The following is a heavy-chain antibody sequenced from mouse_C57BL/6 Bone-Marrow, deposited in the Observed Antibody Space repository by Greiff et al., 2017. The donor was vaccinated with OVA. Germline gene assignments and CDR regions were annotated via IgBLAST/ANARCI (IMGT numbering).Heavy chain of an antibody. CDR2: INPNNGGT. V-gene: IGHV1-22*01. Sequence: VQLQQSGPELVKPGASVKMSCKASGYTFTDYNMHWVKQSHGKSLEWIGYINPNNGGTSYNQKFKGKATLTVNKSSSKAYMELRSLTSEDSAVYYCARWGNWVLYYFDYWGQGTTLTVSS. D-gene: IGHD4-1*01. CDR3: ARWGNWVLYYFDY. CDR1: GYTFTDYN. J-gene: IGHJ2*01.